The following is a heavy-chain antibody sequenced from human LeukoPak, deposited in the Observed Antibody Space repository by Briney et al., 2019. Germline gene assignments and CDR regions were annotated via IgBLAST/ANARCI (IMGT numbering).Heavy chain of an antibody. D-gene: IGHD3-10*01. CDR1: GLRFSNAW. Sequence: GGSLRLSCAASGLRFSNAWMNWVRQAPGKGLEWVSSISSSSSYIYYADSVKGRFTISRDNAKNSLYLQMNSLRAEDTAVYYCARDFGPPKGVDYWGQGTLVTVSS. CDR3: ARDFGPPKGVDY. J-gene: IGHJ4*02. CDR2: ISSSSSYI. V-gene: IGHV3-21*01.